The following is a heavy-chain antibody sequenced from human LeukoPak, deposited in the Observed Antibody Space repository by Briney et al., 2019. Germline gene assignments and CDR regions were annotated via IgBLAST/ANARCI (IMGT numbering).Heavy chain of an antibody. CDR2: ISSAGTNT. J-gene: IGHJ4*02. CDR3: ARDQDGSTDC. Sequence: GGSLRLSCAASGFTFSRNWMHWVRQAPGKGLVGVSHISSAGTNTRYADSVKGRFTTSRDNAKNMLYLQMNSLRAEDTAVYYCARDQDGSTDCWGQGTLVTVSS. V-gene: IGHV3-74*01. CDR1: GFTFSRNW. D-gene: IGHD3-10*01.